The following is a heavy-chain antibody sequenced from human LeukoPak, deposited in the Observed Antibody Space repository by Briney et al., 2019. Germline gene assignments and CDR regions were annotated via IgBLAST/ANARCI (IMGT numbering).Heavy chain of an antibody. CDR3: ATGVRGVSSGYFDY. V-gene: IGHV1-24*01. D-gene: IGHD3-10*01. CDR2: FDPEDGET. J-gene: IGHJ4*02. CDR1: GYTLTESS. Sequence: ASVKVSCKVSGYTLTESSMHWVRQAPGKGLEWMGGFDPEDGETIYAQKFQGRVTMTEDTSTDTAYMELSSLRSEDTAVYYCATGVRGVSSGYFDYWGQGTLVTVSS.